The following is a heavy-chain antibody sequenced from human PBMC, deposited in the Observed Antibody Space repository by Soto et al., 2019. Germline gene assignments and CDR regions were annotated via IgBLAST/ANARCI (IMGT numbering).Heavy chain of an antibody. D-gene: IGHD3-22*01. CDR2: INPSGGST. J-gene: IGHJ4*01. Sequence: ASVKVSCKASGYTFTSYYMHWVRQAPGQGLEWMGIINPSGGSTSYAQKFQGRVTMTRDTSTSTVYMELSSLRSEDTAVYYCTTDSLFTMKLVRFDYWGHGTLVTVSS. V-gene: IGHV1-46*01. CDR1: GYTFTSYY. CDR3: TTDSLFTMKLVRFDY.